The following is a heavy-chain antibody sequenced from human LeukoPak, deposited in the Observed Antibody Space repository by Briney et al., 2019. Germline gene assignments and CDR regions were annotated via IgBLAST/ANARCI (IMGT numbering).Heavy chain of an antibody. V-gene: IGHV3-33*06. CDR1: GFTFTNYG. CDR2: IWYDGSKK. D-gene: IGHD5-24*01. Sequence: KSLRLSCAASGFTFTNYGMHWVRQAPGKELEWVAVIWYDGSKKYYADSVKGRFTISRDNSKNTVYMQMNSMRVEDTAVYYCVKDDGRVKGHIDYWGQGTPVTVS. J-gene: IGHJ4*02. CDR3: VKDDGRVKGHIDY.